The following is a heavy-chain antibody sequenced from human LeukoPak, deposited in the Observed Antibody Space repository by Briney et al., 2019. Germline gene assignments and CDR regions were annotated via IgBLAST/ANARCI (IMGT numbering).Heavy chain of an antibody. CDR3: ARGAFGSYYMAVLFDY. D-gene: IGHD1-26*01. J-gene: IGHJ4*02. V-gene: IGHV1-8*02. CDR2: MNPNSGNT. CDR1: GYTFTSYY. Sequence: ASVKVSCKASGYTFTSYYMHWVRQATGQGLEWMGWMNPNSGNTGYAQKFQGRVTMTRNTSISTAYMELSSLRSEDTAVYYCARGAFGSYYMAVLFDYWGQGTLVTVSS.